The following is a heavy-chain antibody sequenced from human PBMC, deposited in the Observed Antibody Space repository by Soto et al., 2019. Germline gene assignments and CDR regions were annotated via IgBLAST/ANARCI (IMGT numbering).Heavy chain of an antibody. J-gene: IGHJ6*02. CDR3: AFHYGDYASYYYYYGMDV. V-gene: IGHV1-18*01. Sequence: QVQLVQSGAEVKKPGASVKVSCKASGYTFTSYGISWVRQAPGQGLEWVGWISAYNGNTNYAQKLQGRVTMTTDTSTSTAYMELRSLRSDDTAVYYCAFHYGDYASYYYYYGMDVWGQGTTVTVSS. CDR1: GYTFTSYG. D-gene: IGHD4-17*01. CDR2: ISAYNGNT.